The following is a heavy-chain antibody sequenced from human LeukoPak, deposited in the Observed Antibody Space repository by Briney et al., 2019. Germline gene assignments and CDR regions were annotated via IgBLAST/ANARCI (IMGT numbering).Heavy chain of an antibody. CDR1: GFTFSSYS. CDR2: ISSSSYI. CDR3: ARPQDGQWLVLGGY. Sequence: GGSLRLSCAASGFTFSSYSMNWVRQAPGKGLEWVPSISSSSYIYYADSVKGRFTISRDNAKNSLYLQMNSLRAEDTAVYYCARPQDGQWLVLGGYWGQGTLVTVSS. J-gene: IGHJ4*02. D-gene: IGHD6-19*01. V-gene: IGHV3-21*01.